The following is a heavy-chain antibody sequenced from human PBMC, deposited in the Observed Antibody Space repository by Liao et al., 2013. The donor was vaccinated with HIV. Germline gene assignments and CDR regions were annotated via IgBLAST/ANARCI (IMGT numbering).Heavy chain of an antibody. CDR1: GGSISGSSYY. CDR3: ASGGALRSGVESHWFDP. V-gene: IGHV4-39*07. CDR2: IYYSGST. D-gene: IGHD5-12*01. J-gene: IGHJ5*02. Sequence: QLQLQESGPGLVKPSETLSLICTVSGGSISGSSYYWGWIRQPPGKGLEWIGSIYYSGSTHYNPSLRSRVTISVDTSKNQFSLKLSSVTAADTAVYYCASGGALRSGVESHWFDPWGQGTLVTVSS.